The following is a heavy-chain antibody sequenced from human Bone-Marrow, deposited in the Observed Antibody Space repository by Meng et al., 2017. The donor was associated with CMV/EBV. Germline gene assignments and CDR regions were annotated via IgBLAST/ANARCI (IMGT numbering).Heavy chain of an antibody. CDR1: GFTFSSQA. CDR3: ATPRAPIYS. V-gene: IGHV3-23*01. Sequence: LYCTASGFTFSSQAMTWGRLAPGKGLAWVSAISGSGERTYCADSVKGRFTISKDNSMNTLYLQMSSLRAEDTAVYYCATPRAPIYSWGQGTLVTVSS. CDR2: ISGSGERT. D-gene: IGHD2-15*01. J-gene: IGHJ4*02.